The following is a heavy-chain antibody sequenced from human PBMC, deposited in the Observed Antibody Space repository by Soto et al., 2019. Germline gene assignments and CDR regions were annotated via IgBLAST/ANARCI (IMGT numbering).Heavy chain of an antibody. D-gene: IGHD3-16*01. CDR1: GGTFSSYG. Sequence: QEQLVQSGAEVMKPGSSVKVSCKASGGTFSSYGFSWVRQAPGQGLEWVGAILPIFNTANYALNLLGRVTITADESTSTVYKGLSILRADDTAFYYFAVGKHATFGGVSVCRDVWGQGTTVTVSS. V-gene: IGHV1-69*01. CDR2: ILPIFNTA. J-gene: IGHJ6*02. CDR3: AVGKHATFGGVSVCRDV.